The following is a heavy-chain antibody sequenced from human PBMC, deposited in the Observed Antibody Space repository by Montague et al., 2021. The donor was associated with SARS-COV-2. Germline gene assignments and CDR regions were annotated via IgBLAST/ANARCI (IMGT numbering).Heavy chain of an antibody. CDR1: GFTFPKYA. D-gene: IGHD4-11*01. J-gene: IGHJ4*02. CDR2: IEHGHRTI. CDR3: GRDSELSPIYSNSIDC. V-gene: IGHV3-23*03. Sequence: SLRLSCAASGFTFPKYAMSWVRQTPGKGLEWVAVIEHGHRTIWHADSVKGRFTISRDNSKNTLYLQMNNLRTEDTAVYYCGRDSELSPIYSNSIDCWGQGTLVTVSS.